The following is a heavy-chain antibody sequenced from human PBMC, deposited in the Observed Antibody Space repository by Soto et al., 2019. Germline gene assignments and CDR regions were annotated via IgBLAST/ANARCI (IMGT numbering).Heavy chain of an antibody. Sequence: EVQLLESGGDLVQPGGSLRLSCAASGFTFTTYAMTWVRRAPGKGLEWVSTITPSSDGSYYADSVMGRFTISRDNSKNTLYLQMRGLRGEDTAVYYCARGGPRDGYRDLDYWGQGTQVTVSS. D-gene: IGHD5-18*01. CDR3: ARGGPRDGYRDLDY. CDR2: ITPSSDGS. V-gene: IGHV3-23*01. CDR1: GFTFTTYA. J-gene: IGHJ4*02.